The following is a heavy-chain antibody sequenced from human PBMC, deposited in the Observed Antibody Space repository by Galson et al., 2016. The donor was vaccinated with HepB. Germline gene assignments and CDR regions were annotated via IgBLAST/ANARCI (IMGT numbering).Heavy chain of an antibody. CDR1: GFTFRNCD. CDR2: IGTTSNYI. CDR3: ARHVVTHNSGWPMDV. Sequence: SLRLSCAASGFTFRNCDMTWVRQAPGKGLEWVSSIGTTSNYIYYADSVRGRFTSSRDTASNSLYRQMDSRRAEDTALYYCARHVVTHNSGWPMDVWGNGTTVTVSS. V-gene: IGHV3-21*01. J-gene: IGHJ6*03. D-gene: IGHD6-19*01.